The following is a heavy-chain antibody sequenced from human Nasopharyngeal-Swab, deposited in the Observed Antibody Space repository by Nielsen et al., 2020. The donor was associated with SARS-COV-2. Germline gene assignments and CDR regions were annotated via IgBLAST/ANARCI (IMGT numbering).Heavy chain of an antibody. D-gene: IGHD3-10*01. CDR3: ARGKDFGEYYFDY. Sequence: SETLSLTCVVSGGSISSADYSWNWIRQSPGRGLEWIGNIYHSGSTSYNPSLKSRVTISVDRSKSHFSLKMSSVTAADTAVYFCARGKDFGEYYFDYWGQGTLVTFSS. J-gene: IGHJ4*02. V-gene: IGHV4-30-2*06. CDR1: GGSISSADYS. CDR2: IYHSGST.